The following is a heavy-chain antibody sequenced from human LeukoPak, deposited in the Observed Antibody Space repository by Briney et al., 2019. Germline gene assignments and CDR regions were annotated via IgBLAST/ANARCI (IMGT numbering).Heavy chain of an antibody. J-gene: IGHJ6*02. CDR3: ARRNAMDV. V-gene: IGHV3-7*03. CDR2: ISRDGSER. CDR1: GFTFSNYW. Sequence: PGGSLRLSCAASGFTFSNYWMTWVRQAPGKGLEWVANISRDGSERYYVDSVKGRFTISRDDAKSSLYLQMNSLRAEDTAVYYCARRNAMDVWGQGATVIVFS.